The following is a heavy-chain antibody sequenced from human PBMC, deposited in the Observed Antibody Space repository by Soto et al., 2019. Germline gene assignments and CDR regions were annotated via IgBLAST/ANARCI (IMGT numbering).Heavy chain of an antibody. CDR2: ISGSGGST. CDR1: VFTFSIYA. CDR3: ARGLRFPDFWYYFDY. J-gene: IGHJ4*02. D-gene: IGHD5-12*01. V-gene: IGHV3-23*01. Sequence: GGYLLLSSAASVFTFSIYAMSWVRQAPGKGLEWVSAISGSGGSTYYADSVKGRFTISRDNSKNTLYLQMNSLRAEDTAVYYCARGLRFPDFWYYFDYWGQGTLVTVSS.